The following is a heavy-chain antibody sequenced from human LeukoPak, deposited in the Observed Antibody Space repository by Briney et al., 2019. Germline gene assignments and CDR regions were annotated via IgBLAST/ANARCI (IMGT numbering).Heavy chain of an antibody. Sequence: SETLSLTCTVSGGSISSYYWSWIRQPPGKGLEWIGYIYYSGNTNYNPSLKSRVTISVDTSKNQFSLKLSSVTAADTAVYYCARGSYYYYGMDVWGQGTTVTVSS. CDR1: GGSISSYY. CDR2: IYYSGNT. CDR3: ARGSYYYYGMDV. J-gene: IGHJ6*02. V-gene: IGHV4-59*01.